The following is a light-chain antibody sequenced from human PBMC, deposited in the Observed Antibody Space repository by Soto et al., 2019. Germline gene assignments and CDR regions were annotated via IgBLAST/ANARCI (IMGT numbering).Light chain of an antibody. CDR1: SSDVGAYNY. V-gene: IGLV2-8*01. Sequence: QSALTQPPSASGSPGQSVTISCTGTSSDVGAYNYVSWYQQHPGKAPKLMIYEDTKRPSGVPDRFSGSKSGNTASLTVSGLQSEDEADYYCAVWDDSLNGRVFGGGTKLTVL. CDR2: EDT. CDR3: AVWDDSLNGRV. J-gene: IGLJ3*02.